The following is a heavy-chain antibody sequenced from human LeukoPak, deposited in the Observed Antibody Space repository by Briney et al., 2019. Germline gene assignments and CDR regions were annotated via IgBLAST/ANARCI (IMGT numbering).Heavy chain of an antibody. Sequence: GASVKVSCKASGYTFTGYYMHWVRQAPGQGLEWMGWINPNSGGTNYAQKFQGRVTMTRDTSISTAYMELSRLRSDDTAVYYCARVPVVAAYWYFDYWGQGTLVTVSS. D-gene: IGHD2-15*01. CDR1: GYTFTGYY. J-gene: IGHJ4*02. CDR3: ARVPVVAAYWYFDY. V-gene: IGHV1-2*02. CDR2: INPNSGGT.